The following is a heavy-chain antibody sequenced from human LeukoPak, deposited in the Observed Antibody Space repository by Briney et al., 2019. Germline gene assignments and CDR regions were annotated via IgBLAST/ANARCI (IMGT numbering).Heavy chain of an antibody. Sequence: SETLSLTCSVSGGSISTNDYYWDWIRQPPGMGLEYIGSIYYSGGTYYNPSLKSRVTISVDTSKNQFSLKLSSVTAADTAVYYCASRTTHYYDSSGYRYWGQGTLVTVSS. CDR1: GGSISTNDYY. CDR2: IYYSGGT. CDR3: ASRTTHYYDSSGYRY. V-gene: IGHV4-39*07. D-gene: IGHD3-22*01. J-gene: IGHJ4*02.